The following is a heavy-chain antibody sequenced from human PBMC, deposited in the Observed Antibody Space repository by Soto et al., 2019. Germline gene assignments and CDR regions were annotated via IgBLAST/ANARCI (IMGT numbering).Heavy chain of an antibody. Sequence: QVQLVQSGAEVKKPGASVKVSCKASGYTFTSYGISWVRQAPGQGLEWMGWISAYNGNTNYAQKLQGRVTMTTDTSTRTAYMELRSLRADDTAVYYCARSLKPYYYDSSGRDAFDIWGQGTMVTVSS. V-gene: IGHV1-18*01. J-gene: IGHJ3*02. CDR3: ARSLKPYYYDSSGRDAFDI. D-gene: IGHD3-22*01. CDR2: ISAYNGNT. CDR1: GYTFTSYG.